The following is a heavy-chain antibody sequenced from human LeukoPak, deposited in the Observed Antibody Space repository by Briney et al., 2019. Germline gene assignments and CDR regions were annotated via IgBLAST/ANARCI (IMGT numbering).Heavy chain of an antibody. Sequence: PSETLSLTCTVSNASISSFYWSWIRQPPGKGLEWIGYIYYSGSTNYNPSLKSRVTISVDTSKNQFSLKLSSVTAADTAVYYCARGRYYGPNDYWGQGTLVTVSS. CDR3: ARGRYYGPNDY. J-gene: IGHJ4*02. CDR1: NASISSFY. CDR2: IYYSGST. D-gene: IGHD3-10*01. V-gene: IGHV4-59*01.